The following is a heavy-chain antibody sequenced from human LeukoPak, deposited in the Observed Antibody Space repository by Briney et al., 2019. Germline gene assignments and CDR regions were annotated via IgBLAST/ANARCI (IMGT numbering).Heavy chain of an antibody. Sequence: GGSLRLSCAASGFTFSSYAMSWVRQAPGKGLEWVSAISGSGGSTYYADSVKGRFTISRDNSKNTLYLQMNSLRAEDTAVYYCAKDRQRFAATGTTFDYWGQGTLVTVSS. CDR3: AKDRQRFAATGTTFDY. CDR1: GFTFSSYA. CDR2: ISGSGGST. D-gene: IGHD6-13*01. J-gene: IGHJ4*02. V-gene: IGHV3-23*01.